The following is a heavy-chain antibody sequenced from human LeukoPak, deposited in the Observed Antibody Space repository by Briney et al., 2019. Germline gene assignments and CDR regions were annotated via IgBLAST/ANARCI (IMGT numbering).Heavy chain of an antibody. CDR3: ARNYGDYAPYFQH. D-gene: IGHD4-17*01. CDR2: IWYDGSNK. Sequence: PGRSLRLSCAASGFTFSSDGMHWVRQAPGKGLEWVAVIWYDGSNKYYADSVKGRFTISRDNSKNTLYLQMNSLRAEDTAVYYCARNYGDYAPYFQHWGQGTLVTVSS. V-gene: IGHV3-33*01. CDR1: GFTFSSDG. J-gene: IGHJ1*01.